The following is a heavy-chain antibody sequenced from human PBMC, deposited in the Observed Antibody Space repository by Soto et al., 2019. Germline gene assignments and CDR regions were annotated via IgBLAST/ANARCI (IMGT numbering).Heavy chain of an antibody. J-gene: IGHJ5*02. D-gene: IGHD6-6*01. CDR1: GGSISSSNW. CDR2: IYHSGRT. V-gene: IGHV4-4*02. Sequence: SETLSLTCAVSGGSISSSNWWSWVRQPPGKGLEWIGEIYHSGRTNYNPSLKSRVTTSVDKSKNQFSLKLSSVTAADTAVYYCARAGVAARPGRFDPWGQGTLVTVSS. CDR3: ARAGVAARPGRFDP.